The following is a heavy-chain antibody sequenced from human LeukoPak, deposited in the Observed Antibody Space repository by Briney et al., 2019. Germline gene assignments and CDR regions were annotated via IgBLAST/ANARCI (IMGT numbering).Heavy chain of an antibody. Sequence: GGSLRLSCEAAGFSFRNHDMYWVRQAPGKGLEWVAVISHDGANTYYADSVRGRFSLSRDNSKNTVYLQMNSLRPDDTAVNYCASGASVMGVPPAHVFPGMNNRGIDALDIWGQGTMVTVSS. CDR1: GFSFRNHD. CDR3: ASGASVMGVPPAHVFPGMNNRGIDALDI. V-gene: IGHV3-30*14. CDR2: ISHDGANT. J-gene: IGHJ3*02. D-gene: IGHD1-26*01.